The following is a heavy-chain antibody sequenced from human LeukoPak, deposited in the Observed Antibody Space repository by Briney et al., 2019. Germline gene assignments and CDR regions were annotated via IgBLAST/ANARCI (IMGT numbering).Heavy chain of an antibody. CDR1: GFTFRNYA. V-gene: IGHV3-23*01. CDR3: ATLRTQDRRSYYFMDV. J-gene: IGHJ6*03. D-gene: IGHD3-10*01. Sequence: GGPLRLSCAGSGFTFRNYAMSWFRKAPGKGLEGVSTISSSGGSTYYGGSAKGRFTIPRADSRKTLSLQMHSLRAEDTAVYYCATLRTQDRRSYYFMDVWGKGATVTVSS. CDR2: ISSSGGST.